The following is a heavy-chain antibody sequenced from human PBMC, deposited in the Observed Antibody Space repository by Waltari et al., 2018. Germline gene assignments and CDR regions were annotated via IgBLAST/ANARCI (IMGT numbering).Heavy chain of an antibody. D-gene: IGHD6-19*01. CDR1: GFTFSSSW. Sequence: EVQLVESGGGLVQPGGSLRLSCAASGFTFSSSWMNWVRQAAGKGLEWVANIKQEGTENSYVDSVTGRFTISSDNAKNSLYLQMNSLRADDTAVYYCVRKPSVACTVRAFDIWGQGTVVTVSS. V-gene: IGHV3-7*01. CDR2: IKQEGTEN. CDR3: VRKPSVACTVRAFDI. J-gene: IGHJ3*02.